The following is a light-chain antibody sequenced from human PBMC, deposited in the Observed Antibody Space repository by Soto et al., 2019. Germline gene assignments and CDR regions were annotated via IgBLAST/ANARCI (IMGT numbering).Light chain of an antibody. CDR3: QQLNSYPALT. CDR1: QGISSY. Sequence: DIQLTQSPSFLSASVGDRVTITCWASQGISSYLAWYQQKPGKAPKLLIYAASTLQSGVPSRFSGSGSGTEFTLTISSLQPEDFATYYCQQLNSYPALTFGGGNKVEIK. J-gene: IGKJ4*01. V-gene: IGKV1-9*01. CDR2: AAS.